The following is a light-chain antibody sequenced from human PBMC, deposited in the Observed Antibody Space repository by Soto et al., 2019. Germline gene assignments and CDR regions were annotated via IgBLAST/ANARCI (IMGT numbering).Light chain of an antibody. J-gene: IGKJ1*01. CDR1: QSVSSD. CDR2: GAS. Sequence: EIVMTQSPATLSVSPGERATLSCRASQSVSSDLAWYHQKPGQAPRLLIYGASTRATGIPARFSGSGSGPEFTLTINSLQSEDFAVYYCQQYNNWPRTSGQGTKVDIK. CDR3: QQYNNWPRT. V-gene: IGKV3-15*01.